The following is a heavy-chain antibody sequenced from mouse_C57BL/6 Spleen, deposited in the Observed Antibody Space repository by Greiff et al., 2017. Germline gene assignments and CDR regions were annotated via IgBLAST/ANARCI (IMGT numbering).Heavy chain of an antibody. J-gene: IGHJ3*01. V-gene: IGHV1-72*01. D-gene: IGHD1-1*01. Sequence: VQLQQPGAELVKPGASVKLSCKASGYTFTSYWMHWVKQRPGRGLEWIGRIDPNSGGTKYNEKFKSKATLTVDKPSSTAYMQRSSLTSEDSAVYYCEKDDGSRNWFAYWGQGTLVTVSA. CDR3: EKDDGSRNWFAY. CDR1: GYTFTSYW. CDR2: IDPNSGGT.